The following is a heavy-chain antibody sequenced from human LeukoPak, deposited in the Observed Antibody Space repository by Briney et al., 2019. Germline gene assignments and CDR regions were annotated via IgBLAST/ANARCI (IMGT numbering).Heavy chain of an antibody. D-gene: IGHD6-13*01. CDR2: IYYSGST. V-gene: IGHV4-39*01. CDR1: GGSISSSNYY. J-gene: IGHJ5*02. Sequence: SETLSLTCTVSGGSISSSNYYWGWIRQPPGKGLEWIGSIYYSGSTYYNPSLKSRVTISVDTSKNQFSLKLSSVTAADTAVYYCARRPGIAAATNWFDPWGQGTLVTVSS. CDR3: ARRPGIAAATNWFDP.